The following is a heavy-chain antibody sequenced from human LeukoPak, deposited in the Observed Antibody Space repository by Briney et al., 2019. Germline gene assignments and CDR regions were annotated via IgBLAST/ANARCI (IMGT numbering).Heavy chain of an antibody. J-gene: IGHJ3*02. CDR2: ISYDGTNK. CDR3: ARSNYYDSRSWGFDI. Sequence: GGSLRLSCAASGFAFSSYAMHWVRQAPGKGLEWVTIISYDGTNKYYADSVKGRFTISRDNSKNTLFLQMNSLRAEDTAVYYCARSNYYDSRSWGFDIWGQGTMVTVSS. D-gene: IGHD3-22*01. V-gene: IGHV3-30*04. CDR1: GFAFSSYA.